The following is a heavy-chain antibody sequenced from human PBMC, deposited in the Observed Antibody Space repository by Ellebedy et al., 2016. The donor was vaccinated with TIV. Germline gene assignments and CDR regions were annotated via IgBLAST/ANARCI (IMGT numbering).Heavy chain of an antibody. CDR2: IYYSGST. D-gene: IGHD3-9*01. CDR3: ARDRGYYDILTGYEDLGYFDY. CDR1: GGSISSYY. V-gene: IGHV4-59*12. Sequence: SETLSLTXTVSGGSISSYYWSWIRQLPGKGLEWIGYIYYSGSTNYNPSLKSRVTISVDTSKNQFSLKLSSVTAADTAVYYCARDRGYYDILTGYEDLGYFDYWGQGTLVTVSS. J-gene: IGHJ4*02.